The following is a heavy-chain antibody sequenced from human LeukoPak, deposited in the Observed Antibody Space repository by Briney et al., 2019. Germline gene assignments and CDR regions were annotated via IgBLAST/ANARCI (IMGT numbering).Heavy chain of an antibody. J-gene: IGHJ5*02. Sequence: GGSLRLSCAASGFTFSDYYMSWIRQAPGKGLEWVSYISSSGSTIYYADSVKGRFTISRDNAKNSPYLQMNSLRAEDTAVYYCARDLAYSSGWSWFDPWGQGTLVTVSS. CDR3: ARDLAYSSGWSWFDP. CDR2: ISSSGSTI. CDR1: GFTFSDYY. V-gene: IGHV3-11*01. D-gene: IGHD6-19*01.